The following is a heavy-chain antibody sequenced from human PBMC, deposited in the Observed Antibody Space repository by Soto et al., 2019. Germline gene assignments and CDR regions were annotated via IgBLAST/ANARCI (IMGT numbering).Heavy chain of an antibody. Sequence: QVQLQESGPGLVKPSGTLSLTCAVSGGSISSNIWWNWVRQVPGKGLEWIGEIYHTGTTNYNPSLKGRVTMSVDKSKNQLSLKLSSVTAADTAVYYCARDHPNRFFGSGFDYWGQGTLVTVSS. V-gene: IGHV4-4*02. CDR2: IYHTGTT. J-gene: IGHJ4*02. D-gene: IGHD3-10*01. CDR1: GGSISSNIW. CDR3: ARDHPNRFFGSGFDY.